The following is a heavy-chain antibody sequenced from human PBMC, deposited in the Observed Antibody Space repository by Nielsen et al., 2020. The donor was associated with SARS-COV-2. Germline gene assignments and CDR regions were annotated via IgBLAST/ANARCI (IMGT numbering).Heavy chain of an antibody. Sequence: SETLSLTCAVYGGSFSGYYWSWIRQPPGKGLEWIGEINHSGSTNYNPSLKSRVTISVDTSKNQFSLKLSSVTAADTAVYYCARGGFDWGSGWYRNIGYDYWGQGTLVTVSS. CDR1: GGSFSGYY. J-gene: IGHJ4*02. D-gene: IGHD6-19*01. CDR3: ARGGFDWGSGWYRNIGYDY. CDR2: INHSGST. V-gene: IGHV4-34*01.